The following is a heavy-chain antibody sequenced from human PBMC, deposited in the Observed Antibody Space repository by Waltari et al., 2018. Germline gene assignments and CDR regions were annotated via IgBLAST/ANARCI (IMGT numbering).Heavy chain of an antibody. V-gene: IGHV3-30*02. D-gene: IGHD5-18*01. CDR2: IRYDGSNK. Sequence: QVQLVESGGGVVQPGGSLRLSCAASGFTFSSYGMHWVRQAPGKGLEWVAFIRYDGSNKYYADSVKGRFTISRDNSKNTLYLQMNSLRAEDTAVYYCAKDQGQLWLKEADYWGQGTLVTVS. CDR3: AKDQGQLWLKEADY. J-gene: IGHJ4*02. CDR1: GFTFSSYG.